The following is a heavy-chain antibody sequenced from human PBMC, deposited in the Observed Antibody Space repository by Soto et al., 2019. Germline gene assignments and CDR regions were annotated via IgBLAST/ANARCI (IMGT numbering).Heavy chain of an antibody. V-gene: IGHV1-69*04. CDR3: ARDHRGVTTVTTPVNAFDI. Sequence: ASVKVSCKASGGTFSSYTISWVRQAPGQGLEWMGRIIPILGIANYTQKFQGRVKITADKSTSTAYMELSSLRSEDTAVKYSARDHRGVTTVTTPVNAFDIWGQGTMVTVSS. J-gene: IGHJ3*02. CDR2: IIPILGIA. D-gene: IGHD4-17*01. CDR1: GGTFSSYT.